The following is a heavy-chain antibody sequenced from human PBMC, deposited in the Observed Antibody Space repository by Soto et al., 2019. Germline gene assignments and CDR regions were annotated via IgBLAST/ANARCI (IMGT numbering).Heavy chain of an antibody. V-gene: IGHV4-4*02. Sequence: PSETLSLTCAVSGGSISSSNWWSWVRQPPGKGLEWIGEIYHSGSTNYNPSLKSRVTISVDKSKNQFSLKLSSVTAADTAVYYCARGGQLELRWSYGMDVWGQGTTVTVSS. CDR3: ARGGQLELRWSYGMDV. D-gene: IGHD1-7*01. CDR1: GGSISSSNW. CDR2: IYHSGST. J-gene: IGHJ6*02.